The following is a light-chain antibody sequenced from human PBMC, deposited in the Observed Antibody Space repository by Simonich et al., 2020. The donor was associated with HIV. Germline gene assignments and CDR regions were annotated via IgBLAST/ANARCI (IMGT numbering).Light chain of an antibody. CDR1: SSDVGGYNY. V-gene: IGLV2-14*01. J-gene: IGLJ2*01. Sequence: QSALTQPASVSGSPGQSITISCTGTSSDVGGYNYVSWYQQHPGKAPKLMIYDVRKRPSGVSNRFSGSKSGNTDSLTISGLQAEDEADYYCSSYTSSSTVVFGGGTKLTVL. CDR3: SSYTSSSTVV. CDR2: DVR.